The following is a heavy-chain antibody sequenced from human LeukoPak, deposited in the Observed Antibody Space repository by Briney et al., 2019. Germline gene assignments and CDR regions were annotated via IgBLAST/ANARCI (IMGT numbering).Heavy chain of an antibody. CDR3: AKARRAGAPDAFDI. CDR2: ISWNSGSI. CDR1: GFTFDDYA. D-gene: IGHD6-13*01. Sequence: GRSLRLSCAASGFTFDDYAMHWVRQAPGKGLEWVSGISWNSGSIGYADSVKGRFTISRDNAKKSLYLQMNSLRAEDMALYYCAKARRAGAPDAFDIWGQGTMVTVSS. J-gene: IGHJ3*02. V-gene: IGHV3-9*03.